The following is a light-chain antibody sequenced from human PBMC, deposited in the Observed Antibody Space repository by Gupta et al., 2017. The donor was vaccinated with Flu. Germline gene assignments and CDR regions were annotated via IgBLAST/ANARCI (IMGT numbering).Light chain of an antibody. V-gene: IGLV2-11*01. J-gene: IGLJ2*01. CDR1: SSDVGAYNY. CDR2: DVT. Sequence: QSALTQPRSVSGSTGQSVAISCTGTSSDVGAYNYVSWYQQHPGKAPKLIIYDVTKWPSGVPDRFTGSKSGNTASLSLAGLQTEDEADYHCGSVGAASFFGGGTKLTVL. CDR3: GSVGAASF.